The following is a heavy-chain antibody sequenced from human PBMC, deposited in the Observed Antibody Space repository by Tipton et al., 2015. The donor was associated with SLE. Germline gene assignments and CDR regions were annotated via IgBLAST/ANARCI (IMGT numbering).Heavy chain of an antibody. V-gene: IGHV4-31*03. Sequence: TLSLTCTVSGASISSDAYYWSWVRQHPGKGLEWIGYIYYRGNTYYNPSLKSRVTISFDTSKSQFSLDLSSVTAADTAVYFCARVWLNNAFDIWGQGTRVTVSS. D-gene: IGHD2/OR15-2a*01. CDR2: IYYRGNT. CDR1: GASISSDAYY. J-gene: IGHJ3*02. CDR3: ARVWLNNAFDI.